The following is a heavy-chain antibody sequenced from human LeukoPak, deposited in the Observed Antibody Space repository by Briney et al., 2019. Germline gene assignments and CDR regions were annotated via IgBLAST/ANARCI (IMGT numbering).Heavy chain of an antibody. CDR2: IYYSGST. CDR3: ARDRRGYYDSSGYFDY. D-gene: IGHD3-22*01. CDR1: GGSISSYY. V-gene: IGHV4-59*01. J-gene: IGHJ4*02. Sequence: KPSETLSLTCTVSGGSISSYYWSWIRQPPGKGLEWIGYIYYSGSTNYNPSLKSRVTISVDTSKNQFSLKLSSVTAADTAVYYCARDRRGYYDSSGYFDYWGQGTLVTVSS.